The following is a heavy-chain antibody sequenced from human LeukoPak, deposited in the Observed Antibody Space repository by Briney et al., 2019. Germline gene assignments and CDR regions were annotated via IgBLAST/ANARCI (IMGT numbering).Heavy chain of an antibody. Sequence: PGGTLRLSCAASGFTFSNHGMNWVRQAPGKGLEWVSSISSSSSYIDYADSVKGRFTISRDNAKNSLYLQMNSLRAEDTGVYFCARGQTLTFWGQGTLVTVSS. CDR2: ISSSSSYI. J-gene: IGHJ4*02. CDR3: ARGQTLTF. V-gene: IGHV3-21*01. CDR1: GFTFSNHG.